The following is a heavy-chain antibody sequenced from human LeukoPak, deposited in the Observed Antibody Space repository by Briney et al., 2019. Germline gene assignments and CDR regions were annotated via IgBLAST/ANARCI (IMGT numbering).Heavy chain of an antibody. CDR1: GGSISIYY. J-gene: IGHJ5*02. CDR3: ARAPYSSSWSVTWFDP. V-gene: IGHV4-59*07. D-gene: IGHD6-13*01. CDR2: IYYSGNT. Sequence: SDTLSLLCTVSGGSISIYYWIWIRQPPGKGREWIGYIYYSGNTNYTPSLKSRVTISVDTSKNQFSLKLSSVTAVDTAVYYCARAPYSSSWSVTWFDPWGQGTLVTVSS.